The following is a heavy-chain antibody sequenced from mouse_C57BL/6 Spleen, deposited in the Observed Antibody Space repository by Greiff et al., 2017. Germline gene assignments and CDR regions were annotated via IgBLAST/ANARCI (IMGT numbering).Heavy chain of an antibody. CDR3: ASKTRNYDWYFDV. CDR1: GYTFTSYW. Sequence: QVHVKQPGAELVMPGASVKLSCKASGYTFTSYWMHWVKQRPGPGLEWIGEIDPSDSYTNYNQKFKGKSTLTVDKSSSTAYMQLSSLTSEDSAVYYCASKTRNYDWYFDVWGTGTTVTVSS. CDR2: IDPSDSYT. J-gene: IGHJ1*03. D-gene: IGHD2-1*01. V-gene: IGHV1-69*01.